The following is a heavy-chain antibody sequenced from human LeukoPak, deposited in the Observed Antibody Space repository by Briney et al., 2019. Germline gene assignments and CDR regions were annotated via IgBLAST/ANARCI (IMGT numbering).Heavy chain of an antibody. D-gene: IGHD2-8*01. Sequence: GGSLRLSCAASGFTFSTYAMGWVRQAPGKGLEWVSGISGSGVSTYCGDSVKGRFTISRDNSKNTLYMQVNSLRADDTGVYYCAKYAGSASYRWYFDYWGQGTLVTVSS. J-gene: IGHJ4*02. CDR1: GFTFSTYA. V-gene: IGHV3-23*01. CDR2: ISGSGVST. CDR3: AKYAGSASYRWYFDY.